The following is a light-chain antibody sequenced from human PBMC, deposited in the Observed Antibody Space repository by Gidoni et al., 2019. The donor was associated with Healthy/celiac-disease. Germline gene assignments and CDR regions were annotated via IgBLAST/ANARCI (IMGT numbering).Light chain of an antibody. CDR2: AAS. Sequence: DIQMTQSPSSLSASVGDRVTITCRASQSISSYLNWYQQKPGKAPKLLFYAASSLQSGVPSRFSGSGSRTDFTLTISSLQPEDFATYYCQRSYSTPTFGGGTKVEIK. J-gene: IGKJ4*01. V-gene: IGKV1-39*01. CDR1: QSISSY. CDR3: QRSYSTPT.